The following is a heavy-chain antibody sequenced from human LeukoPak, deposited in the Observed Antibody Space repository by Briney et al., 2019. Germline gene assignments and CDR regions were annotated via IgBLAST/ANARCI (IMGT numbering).Heavy chain of an antibody. V-gene: IGHV3-21*01. J-gene: IGHJ5*02. D-gene: IGHD4-17*01. Sequence: KPGGSLRLSCAASGFTFSSYSMNWVRQAPGRGLEWVSSISSNSAYLYYADSLRGRFTISRDNAKNSLTLQMNSLRAADTAVYYCARDLGRGGDYLDWFDPWGQGTLVTVSP. CDR2: ISSNSAYL. CDR1: GFTFSSYS. CDR3: ARDLGRGGDYLDWFDP.